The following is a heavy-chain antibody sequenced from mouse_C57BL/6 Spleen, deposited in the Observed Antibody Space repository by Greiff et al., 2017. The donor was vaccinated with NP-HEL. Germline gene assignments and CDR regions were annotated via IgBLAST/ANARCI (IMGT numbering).Heavy chain of an antibody. CDR1: GFSLTSYG. CDR2: IWSGGST. V-gene: IGHV2-2*01. Sequence: QVQLQQSGPGLVQPSQSLSITCTVSGFSLTSYGVHWVRQSPGKGLEWLGLIWSGGSTDYNAAFISRLSLSKDNSKSQVFFKMNSLQADDTAIYYCARNRSPWEGNAMDYWGQGTSVTVSS. CDR3: ARNRSPWEGNAMDY. D-gene: IGHD4-1*01. J-gene: IGHJ4*01.